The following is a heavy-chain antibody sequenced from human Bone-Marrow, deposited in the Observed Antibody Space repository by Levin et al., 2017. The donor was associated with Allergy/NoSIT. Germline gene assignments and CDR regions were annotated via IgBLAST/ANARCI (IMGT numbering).Heavy chain of an antibody. CDR3: ATVHSYGDHYYFDY. V-gene: IGHV4-4*07. CDR2: IYTGGST. J-gene: IGHJ4*02. D-gene: IGHD4-17*01. CDR1: GDPGSRYW. Sequence: SQTLSLTCTVSGDPGSRYWWSWVRQPAGKGLEWIGRIYTGGSTNHNPSLSSRVTMSVDMSKHQFSLKLTSVTAADTAVYYCATVHSYGDHYYFDYWGQGILVTVSS.